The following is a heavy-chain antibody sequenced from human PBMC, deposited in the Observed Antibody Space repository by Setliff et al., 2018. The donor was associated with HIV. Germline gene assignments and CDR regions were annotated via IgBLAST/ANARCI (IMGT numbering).Heavy chain of an antibody. D-gene: IGHD3-22*01. CDR2: FHYSGST. Sequence: SETLSLTCNVSGGSISRNYYWGWIRQPPDKGLEWIGSFHYSGSTSYNPSLRSRVTISVDTSKNQLSLKLSSVTAADTAVYYCARFYYDSSGYYSGYDYWGQGTLVTVSS. CDR1: GGSISRNYY. CDR3: ARFYYDSSGYYSGYDY. J-gene: IGHJ4*02. V-gene: IGHV4-39*01.